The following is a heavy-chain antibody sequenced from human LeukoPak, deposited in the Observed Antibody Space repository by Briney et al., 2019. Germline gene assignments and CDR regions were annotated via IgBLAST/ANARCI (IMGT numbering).Heavy chain of an antibody. CDR1: GFNFDDYV. CDR2: INWNGRTS. D-gene: IGHD4-23*01. V-gene: IGHV3-43D*03. J-gene: IGHJ6*02. Sequence: GGSLRLSCAASGFNFDDYVMHWVRQAPGKGLECLSLINWNGRTSHYADSVRGRFTISRDNTKNSLYLEMNSLRAEDTALYYCTKDRLPDYGGDLASYGMDVWGLGTAVTVSS. CDR3: TKDRLPDYGGDLASYGMDV.